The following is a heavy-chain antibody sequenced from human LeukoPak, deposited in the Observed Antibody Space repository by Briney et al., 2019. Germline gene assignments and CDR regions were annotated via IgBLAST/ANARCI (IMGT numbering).Heavy chain of an antibody. CDR1: GGSVISTNW. CDR2: VHLDGRT. J-gene: IGHJ4*02. CDR3: AREGGFYRPLDY. Sequence: SGTLSLTCGVSGGSVISTNWWTWVRRPPGKGLEWIGEVHLDGRTNYNPSLESRLTISVDLSENHVSLKLTSVTAADTAVYYCAREGGFYRPLDYSGQGTLVTVSS. D-gene: IGHD3-3*01. V-gene: IGHV4-4*02.